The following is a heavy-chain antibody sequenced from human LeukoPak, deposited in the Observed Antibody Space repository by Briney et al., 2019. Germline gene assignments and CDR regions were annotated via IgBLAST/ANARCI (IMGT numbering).Heavy chain of an antibody. CDR1: GGSISGYY. Sequence: SETLSLTCTVSGGSISGYYWSWIRQPPGKGLEWIGYIYYSGSTNYNPSLKSRVTISVDTSKNQFSLKLSSVTAADTAVYYCARGYDYYDSSGYLAFDIWGQGTMVTVSS. D-gene: IGHD3-22*01. V-gene: IGHV4-59*01. CDR3: ARGYDYYDSSGYLAFDI. CDR2: IYYSGST. J-gene: IGHJ3*02.